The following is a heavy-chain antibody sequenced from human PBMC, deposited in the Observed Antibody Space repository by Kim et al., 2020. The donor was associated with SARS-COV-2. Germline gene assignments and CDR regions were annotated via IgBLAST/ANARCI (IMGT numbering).Heavy chain of an antibody. CDR1: GYTFTGYY. J-gene: IGHJ5*02. D-gene: IGHD2-8*01. V-gene: IGHV1-2*02. CDR3: ARAKGYCTNGVCYNWFDP. CDR2: INPNSGGT. Sequence: ASVKVSCKASGYTFTGYYMHWVRQAPGQGLEWMGWINPNSGGTNYAQKFQGRVTMTRDTSISTAYMELSRLRSDDTAVYYCARAKGYCTNGVCYNWFDPWGQGTLVTVSS.